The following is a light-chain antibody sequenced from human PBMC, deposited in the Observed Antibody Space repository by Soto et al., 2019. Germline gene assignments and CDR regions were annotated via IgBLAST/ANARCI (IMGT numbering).Light chain of an antibody. CDR2: DVS. CDR1: QNIGSW. J-gene: IGKJ1*01. V-gene: IGKV1-5*01. Sequence: DIQMTQFPSTLSASVGDRVTITCRASQNIGSWLAWYQQKPGKAPKVLIYDVSNLETGVPSRFSGSGSGTEFTLTISSLQPDDFATYYCKQYNTYWKCGQGNKGDIK. CDR3: KQYNTYWK.